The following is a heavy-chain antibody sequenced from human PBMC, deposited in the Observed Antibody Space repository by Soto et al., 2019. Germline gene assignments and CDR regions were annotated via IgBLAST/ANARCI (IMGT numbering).Heavy chain of an antibody. CDR2: INHSGST. CDR1: GGSFSGYY. Sequence: QVQLQQWGAGLLKPSETLSLTCAVYGGSFSGYYWSWIRQPPGKGLEWIGEINHSGSTNYNPSLKSRVTTSVDTSKNQFSLKLSSVTAADTAVYYCAREKRGVVVVAATPEDYYYYMDVWGKGTTVTVSS. V-gene: IGHV4-34*01. J-gene: IGHJ6*03. CDR3: AREKRGVVVVAATPEDYYYYMDV. D-gene: IGHD2-15*01.